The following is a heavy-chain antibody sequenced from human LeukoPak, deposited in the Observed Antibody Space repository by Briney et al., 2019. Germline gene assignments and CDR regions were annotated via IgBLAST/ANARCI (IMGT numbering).Heavy chain of an antibody. CDR3: TRDLGVTTMVRGVFDY. Sequence: GGSLRLSCTASGFTFGDYAMSWVRQAPGKGLEGVGFIRSKAYGGTTEYAASVKGRFTISRDDSKSIVYLQMNSLKTEDTAVYYCTRDLGVTTMVRGVFDYWGQGTLVTVSS. D-gene: IGHD3-10*01. V-gene: IGHV3-49*04. CDR1: GFTFGDYA. CDR2: IRSKAYGGTT. J-gene: IGHJ4*02.